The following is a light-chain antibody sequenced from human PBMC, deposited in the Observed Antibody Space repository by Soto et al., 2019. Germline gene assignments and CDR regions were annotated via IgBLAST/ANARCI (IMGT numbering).Light chain of an antibody. CDR3: SSYTSSSTLGVV. CDR1: SGDVGGYNY. V-gene: IGLV2-14*03. Sequence: QSALTQPASVSGSPGQSITISCTGTSGDVGGYNYVSWYQQHPGKAPKLMIYDVSYRPSGVSNRFSGSKSDNTASLTISGLQAEDEADYYCSSYTSSSTLGVVFGGGTKVTVL. CDR2: DVS. J-gene: IGLJ2*01.